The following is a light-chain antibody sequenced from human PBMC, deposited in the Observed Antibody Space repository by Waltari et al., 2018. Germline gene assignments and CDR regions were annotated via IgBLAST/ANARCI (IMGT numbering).Light chain of an antibody. Sequence: DIQMTQSPSTLPASVGDRVTITCRASQSISSWLAWYQQKPGKAPKLLIYKASSLQSGVPSRFSGSGSGTEFTLTISGLQPDDFATYYCQQYNSYSPWTFGQGTKVEIK. CDR3: QQYNSYSPWT. J-gene: IGKJ1*01. V-gene: IGKV1-5*03. CDR1: QSISSW. CDR2: KAS.